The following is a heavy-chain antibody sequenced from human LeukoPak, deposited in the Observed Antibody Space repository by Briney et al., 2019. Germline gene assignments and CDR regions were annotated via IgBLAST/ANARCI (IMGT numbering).Heavy chain of an antibody. Sequence: PGGSLRLSCAASGFTFSSYAMHWVRQAPGKGLEWVAVISYDGSNKYYADSVKGRFTISRDNSKNTLYLQMNSLRAEDTAVYYCARSFGRRFDPWGQGTLVTVSS. CDR1: GFTFSSYA. V-gene: IGHV3-30-3*01. J-gene: IGHJ5*02. CDR3: ARSFGRRFDP. D-gene: IGHD1-14*01. CDR2: ISYDGSNK.